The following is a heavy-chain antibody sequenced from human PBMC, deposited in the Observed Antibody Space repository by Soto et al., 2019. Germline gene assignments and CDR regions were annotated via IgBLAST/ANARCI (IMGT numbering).Heavy chain of an antibody. D-gene: IGHD3-10*01. CDR3: AKNRQFRSYYESAGHYDN. V-gene: IGHV3-23*01. CDR2: IRCSGSST. J-gene: IGHJ4*02. Sequence: GSLRPPCAASGLTFSTYGMHWVRQAPGKGLEWVSAIRCSGSSTYYADSVKGRFTISRDNSKNTLYLQMNSLRAEGTAVYYCAKNRQFRSYYESAGHYDNWGQGTLVTV. CDR1: GLTFSTYG.